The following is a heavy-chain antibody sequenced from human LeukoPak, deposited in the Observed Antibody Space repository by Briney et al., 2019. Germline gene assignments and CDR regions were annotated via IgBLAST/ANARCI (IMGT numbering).Heavy chain of an antibody. Sequence: SVKLSCKASGGTFSSYAISWVRQAPGQGLEWRGRIIPILGIANYAQKFQGRVTITADKATSTAYMELSSLRSEDTAVYYCARVERTEVLDSTGYDAFDSWGQGTMVTVSS. D-gene: IGHD3-22*01. CDR1: GGTFSSYA. CDR3: ARVERTEVLDSTGYDAFDS. J-gene: IGHJ3*02. V-gene: IGHV1-69*04. CDR2: IIPILGIA.